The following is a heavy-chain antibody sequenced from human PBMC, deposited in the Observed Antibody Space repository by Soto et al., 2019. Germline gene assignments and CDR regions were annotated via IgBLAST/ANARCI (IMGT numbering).Heavy chain of an antibody. CDR3: ARGLGIATGHDY. CDR1: GYTFSDYG. J-gene: IGHJ4*02. CDR2: ISGYNGNT. D-gene: IGHD6-13*01. V-gene: IGHV1-18*01. Sequence: SVKVSCKASGYTFSDYGIGWVRQAPGQGLEWMGWISGYNGNTNYAQKLQGRVTMTRDTSTSTAHMELRSLRSDDTAVYYCARGLGIATGHDYWGQGTLVTVSS.